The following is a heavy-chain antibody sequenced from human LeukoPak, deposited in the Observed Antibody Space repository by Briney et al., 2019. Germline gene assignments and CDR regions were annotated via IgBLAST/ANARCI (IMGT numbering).Heavy chain of an antibody. CDR3: AKGLFYDYALAFDH. D-gene: IGHD2/OR15-2a*01. J-gene: IGHJ4*02. CDR2: ISGSGGSA. Sequence: GGSLRLSCAASGFTFSSYSMNWVRQAPGKGLEWASGISGSGGSAYYVDSVKGRFTISRDNSKNTLHLQMNSLRAEDTAVYYCAKGLFYDYALAFDHWGQGTLVTVSS. CDR1: GFTFSSYS. V-gene: IGHV3-23*01.